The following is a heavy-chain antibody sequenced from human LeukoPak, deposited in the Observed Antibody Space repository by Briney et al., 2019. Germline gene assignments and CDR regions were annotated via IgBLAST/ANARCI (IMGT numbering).Heavy chain of an antibody. CDR3: TRRYSGSYSDY. CDR1: GFTFGDYA. J-gene: IGHJ4*02. CDR2: IRSKAYGGTT. Sequence: PGGSLRLSCTASGFTFGDYAMSWFRQAPGKGLEWVGFIRSKAYGGTTEYAASVKGRFTISGDDSKSIAYLQMNSLKTEDTAVYYCTRRYSGSYSDYWGQGTLVTVSS. D-gene: IGHD1-26*01. V-gene: IGHV3-49*03.